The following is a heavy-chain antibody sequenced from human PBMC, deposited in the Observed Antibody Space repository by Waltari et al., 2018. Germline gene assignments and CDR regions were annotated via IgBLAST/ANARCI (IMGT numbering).Heavy chain of an antibody. CDR2: INPNSEGT. J-gene: IGHJ5*02. CDR3: AREQTRSRVATIIS. CDR1: GYTFTNYY. V-gene: IGHV1-2*02. Sequence: QVQLVQSGAEVKRPGASVKVSCKASGYTFTNYYMNWVRQAPGKGPGGMGWINPNSEGTHYAEKFQGRVLMTSDTSVNTVYMELSSLRSDDTAVYYCAREQTRSRVATIISWGQGTLLTVSS. D-gene: IGHD5-12*01.